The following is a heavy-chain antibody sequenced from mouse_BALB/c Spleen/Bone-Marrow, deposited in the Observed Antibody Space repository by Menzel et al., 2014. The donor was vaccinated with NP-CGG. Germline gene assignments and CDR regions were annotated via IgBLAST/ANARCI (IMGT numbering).Heavy chain of an antibody. CDR3: ARDYYGYYVDY. CDR2: IDPANGNT. CDR1: GFNIKDTY. V-gene: IGHV14-3*02. D-gene: IGHD1-2*01. Sequence: VQLKQSGAELVKPGASVKLSSTASGFNIKDTYMHWVKQRPEQGLEWIGRIDPANGNTKYNPKFQGKATITADTSSNTAYLQLSSLASEDTAVYYCARDYYGYYVDYWGQGTTLTVSS. J-gene: IGHJ2*01.